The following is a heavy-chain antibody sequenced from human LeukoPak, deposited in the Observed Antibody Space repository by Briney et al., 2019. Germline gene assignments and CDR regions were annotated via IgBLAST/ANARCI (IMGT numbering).Heavy chain of an antibody. CDR3: ARVSGSYYPGWFDP. D-gene: IGHD1-26*01. J-gene: IGHJ5*02. CDR1: GGSFSGYY. Sequence: SETLSLTCAVYGGSFSGYYWSWIRQPPGKGLQWIGYIDHSGYTNYNRSLKSRVTISVDTSKNQFSLKLSSVTAADTAVYYCARVSGSYYPGWFDPWGQGTLVTVSS. CDR2: IDHSGYT. V-gene: IGHV4-59*01.